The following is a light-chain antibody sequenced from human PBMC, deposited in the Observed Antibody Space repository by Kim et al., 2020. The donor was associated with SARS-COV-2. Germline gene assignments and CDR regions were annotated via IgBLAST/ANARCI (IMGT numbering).Light chain of an antibody. CDR1: ETINTW. V-gene: IGKV1-5*03. J-gene: IGKJ1*01. CDR2: KAS. CDR3: QQYNSLWT. Sequence: DIHMTQSPSTLSASVGDRVTITCRASETINTWLAWYQQKPGKAPNLLIYKASSLESGVPSRFSGSGSGTEFTLTISSLQPDDFATYYCQQYNSLWTFGQGTKVDIK.